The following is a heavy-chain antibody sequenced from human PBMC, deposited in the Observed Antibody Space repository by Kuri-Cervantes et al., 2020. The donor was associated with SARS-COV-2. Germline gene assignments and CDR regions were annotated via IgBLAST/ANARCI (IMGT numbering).Heavy chain of an antibody. Sequence: GGSLRLSCAASGFTFSSYAMSWVRQAPGKGLEWVSAISGSGGSTYYADSVKGRFTISRDNSKNTLYLQMNSLRAEDTAVYYCAKDHGYCSGGSCYGDAFDIWGQGTMVTVSS. CDR3: AKDHGYCSGGSCYGDAFDI. D-gene: IGHD2-15*01. V-gene: IGHV3-23*01. J-gene: IGHJ3*02. CDR2: ISGSGGST. CDR1: GFTFSSYA.